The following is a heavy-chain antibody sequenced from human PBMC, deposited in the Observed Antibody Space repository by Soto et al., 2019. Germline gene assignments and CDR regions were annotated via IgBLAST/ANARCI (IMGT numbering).Heavy chain of an antibody. J-gene: IGHJ6*02. CDR3: TTDRPSSSWYKSYYYYGMDV. V-gene: IGHV3-15*01. D-gene: IGHD6-13*01. Sequence: EVQLVESGGGLVQPGGSLRLSCAASGFTFSNAWMSWVRQAPGKGLEWVGRIKSKTDGGTTDYAAPVKGRFTISRDDSKNTLYLQMNSLKTEDTAVYYCTTDRPSSSWYKSYYYYGMDVWGQGTTVTVSS. CDR1: GFTFSNAW. CDR2: IKSKTDGGTT.